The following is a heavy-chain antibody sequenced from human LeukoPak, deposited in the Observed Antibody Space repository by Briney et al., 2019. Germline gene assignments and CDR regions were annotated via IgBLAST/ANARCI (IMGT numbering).Heavy chain of an antibody. J-gene: IGHJ5*02. CDR1: GYTFTSYG. Sequence: ASVKVSCKASGYTFTSYGISWVRQAPGQGLEWMGWISAYNGNTNYAQKLQGRVTMTTDTSTSTAYMELRSLRSDDTAVYYCARDWSPSYDFWSCYYNNWFDPWGQGTLVTVYS. CDR2: ISAYNGNT. CDR3: ARDWSPSYDFWSCYYNNWFDP. D-gene: IGHD3-3*01. V-gene: IGHV1-18*01.